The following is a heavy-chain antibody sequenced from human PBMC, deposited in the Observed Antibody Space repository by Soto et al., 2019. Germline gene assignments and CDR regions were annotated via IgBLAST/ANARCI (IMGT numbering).Heavy chain of an antibody. Sequence: DTLSLTSTVSGGSIRSYYWSWIRQPPRKGLEWIGYIYYSGSTNYNPSLKSRVTISVDTSKNQFSLKLSSVTAADTAVYYCARDSLAAPSYYYGMDVWGQGTTVTVSS. CDR3: ARDSLAAPSYYYGMDV. CDR2: IYYSGST. J-gene: IGHJ6*02. V-gene: IGHV4-59*01. D-gene: IGHD6-6*01. CDR1: GGSIRSYY.